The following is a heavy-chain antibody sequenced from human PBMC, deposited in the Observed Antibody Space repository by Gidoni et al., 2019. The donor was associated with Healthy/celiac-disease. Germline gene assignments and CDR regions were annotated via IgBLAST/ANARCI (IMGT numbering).Heavy chain of an antibody. V-gene: IGHV4-4*07. CDR3: ARVSGYSLSEYFQH. J-gene: IGHJ1*01. D-gene: IGHD5-18*01. CDR1: GGSISSYY. Sequence: QVQLQESGPGLVKPSETLSLTCPVSGGSISSYYWSWIRQPAGKGLEWIGRIYTSGSTNYNPSLKSRVTMSVDTSKNQFSLKLSSVTAADTAVYYCARVSGYSLSEYFQHWGQGTLVTVSS. CDR2: IYTSGST.